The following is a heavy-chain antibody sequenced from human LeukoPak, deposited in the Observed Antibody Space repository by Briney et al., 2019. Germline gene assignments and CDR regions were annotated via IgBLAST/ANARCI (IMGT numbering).Heavy chain of an antibody. D-gene: IGHD3-10*01. CDR3: ASRVSDYGSGSFESDAFDI. CDR2: INPSGGST. CDR1: GDTFTSHY. J-gene: IGHJ3*02. Sequence: ASVKVSCKASGDTFTSHYMHWVRQAPGQGLERMGIINPSGGSTSSAQKFQGRVTMTTDTSTSTAYMELRSLRSDDTAVYYCASRVSDYGSGSFESDAFDIWGQGTMVTVSS. V-gene: IGHV1-46*01.